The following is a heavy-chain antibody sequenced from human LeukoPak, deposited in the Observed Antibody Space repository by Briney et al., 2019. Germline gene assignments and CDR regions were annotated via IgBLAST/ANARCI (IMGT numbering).Heavy chain of an antibody. CDR1: GYPFTTYE. D-gene: IGHD1-14*01. CDR2: VHPDTGYA. V-gene: IGHV1-8*01. Sequence: GASVKVSCKTSGYPFTTYEINWVRQAAAQGLEWMGWVHPDTGYADYAQKFQGRVTMTSDTSISTAYMELSSLRSDDTAVYFCARGPRNDPWGQGTLVTVSS. CDR3: ARGPRNDP. J-gene: IGHJ5*02.